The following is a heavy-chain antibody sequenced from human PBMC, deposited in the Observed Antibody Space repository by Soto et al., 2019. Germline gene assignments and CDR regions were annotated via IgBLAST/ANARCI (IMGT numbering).Heavy chain of an antibody. CDR2: ISGSGGST. CDR3: AKDLCSGGSCYPNYYYYGMDV. V-gene: IGHV3-23*01. D-gene: IGHD2-15*01. J-gene: IGHJ6*02. CDR1: GFTFSSYA. Sequence: EVQLLESGGGLVQPGGSLGLSCAASGFTFSSYAMSWVRQAPGKGLEWVSAISGSGGSTYYADSVKGRFTISRDNSKNTLYLQMNSLRAEDTAVYYCAKDLCSGGSCYPNYYYYGMDVWGQGTTVTVSS.